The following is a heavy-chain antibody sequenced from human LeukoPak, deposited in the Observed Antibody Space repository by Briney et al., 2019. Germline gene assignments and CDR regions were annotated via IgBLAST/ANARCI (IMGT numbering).Heavy chain of an antibody. V-gene: IGHV3-23*01. J-gene: IGHJ4*02. Sequence: TGGSLRLSCAASGFTFSSYSMNWVRQAPGKGLEWVSAISGSGGSTYYADSVKGRFTISRDNSKNTLYLQMNSLRAEDTAVYYCAKAPFEVGAYFDYWGQGTLVTVSS. D-gene: IGHD1-26*01. CDR2: ISGSGGST. CDR1: GFTFSSYS. CDR3: AKAPFEVGAYFDY.